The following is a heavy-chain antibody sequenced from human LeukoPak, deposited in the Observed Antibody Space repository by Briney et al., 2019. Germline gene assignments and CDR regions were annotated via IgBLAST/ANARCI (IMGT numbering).Heavy chain of an antibody. V-gene: IGHV3-23*01. J-gene: IGHJ4*02. CDR2: ISGSGGST. CDR1: GITFSSYA. CDR3: AKDWIVVVPAALIFDY. Sequence: GGSLRLSCAASGITFSSYAMSWVRQAPGKGLEWVSAISGSGGSTYYADSVKGRFTISRDNSKNTLYLQMNSLRAEDTAVYYCAKDWIVVVPAALIFDYWGQGTLVTVSS. D-gene: IGHD2-2*01.